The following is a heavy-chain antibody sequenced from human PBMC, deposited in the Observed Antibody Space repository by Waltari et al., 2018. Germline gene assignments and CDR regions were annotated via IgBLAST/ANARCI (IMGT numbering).Heavy chain of an antibody. V-gene: IGHV4-59*08. J-gene: IGHJ4*02. CDR2: NYYSGST. CDR3: ASPQGGY. Sequence: QVQLQESGPGLVKPSETLSLTCTVSGGSISSYYGSWIRQTPGKGMEWIGYNYYSGSTNYNPSLKSRVTISVDTSKNQFSLKLSSVTAADTAVYYCASPQGGYWGQGTLVTVSS. CDR1: GGSISSYY.